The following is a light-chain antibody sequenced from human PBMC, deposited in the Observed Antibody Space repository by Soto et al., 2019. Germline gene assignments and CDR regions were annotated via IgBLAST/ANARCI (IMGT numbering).Light chain of an antibody. J-gene: IGKJ1*01. CDR1: QNIGRN. CDR3: QQYNNWPRT. CDR2: SES. Sequence: EIVMTQYPATLSVSPGERAILSCRASQNIGRNLAWYQQKPGQAPRLLIHSESTRATGIPATFSGSGSGTEFNLTVSSLQSEDFAVYYCQQYNNWPRTXRQGTKVEI. V-gene: IGKV3-15*01.